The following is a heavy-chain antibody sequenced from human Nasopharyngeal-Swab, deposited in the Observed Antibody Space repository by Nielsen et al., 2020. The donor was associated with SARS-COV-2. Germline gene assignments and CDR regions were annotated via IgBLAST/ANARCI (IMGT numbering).Heavy chain of an antibody. CDR3: AKLTPTTMTSYY. CDR2: VSGGSGSTT. Sequence: GESLKISCVVSGFTFSTYTMSWVRQAPGKGLEWVSTVSGGSGSTTKYADSEKGRFTIPRDNSNKTMYLQMNNLRAEDTAIYYCAKLTPTTMTSYYWGQGTMVTVSS. CDR1: GFTFSTYT. D-gene: IGHD4-17*01. J-gene: IGHJ4*02. V-gene: IGHV3-23*01.